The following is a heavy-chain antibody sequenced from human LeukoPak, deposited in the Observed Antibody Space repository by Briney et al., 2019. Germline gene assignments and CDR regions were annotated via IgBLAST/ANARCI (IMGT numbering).Heavy chain of an antibody. Sequence: SVKVSCKASGYTFTGYYMHWVRQAPGQGLEWMGGIIPTFGTAKYAQKFQGRVTITADESTSTAYMELSSLRSEDTAVYYCARDRRSRYCSSTRCYLGCFDPWGQGTLVTVSS. D-gene: IGHD2-2*01. CDR3: ARDRRSRYCSSTRCYLGCFDP. CDR1: GYTFTGYY. CDR2: IIPTFGTA. V-gene: IGHV1-69*13. J-gene: IGHJ5*02.